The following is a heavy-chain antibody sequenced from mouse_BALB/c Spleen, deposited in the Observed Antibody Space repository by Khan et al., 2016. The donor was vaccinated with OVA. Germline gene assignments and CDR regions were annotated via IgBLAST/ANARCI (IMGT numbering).Heavy chain of an antibody. CDR3: TREAYRYDEYYFDY. V-gene: IGHV5-6-5*01. CDR1: GFTFSSFV. CDR2: ISSGGST. J-gene: IGHJ2*01. D-gene: IGHD2-14*01. Sequence: EVELVESGGGAVKPGGSLKLSCAVSGFTFSSFVMSWVRQTPEKRLEWVASISSGGSTYYPDTVKGRFTIFRDNARDIVYLQMSSLRSEDMAIYYCTREAYRYDEYYFDYWGQGTTLIVSS.